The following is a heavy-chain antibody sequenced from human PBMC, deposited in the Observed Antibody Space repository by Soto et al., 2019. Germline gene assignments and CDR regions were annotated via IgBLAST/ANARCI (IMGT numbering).Heavy chain of an antibody. Sequence: DVRLLESGGGLVQPGGSLRLSCAASGFTFSSYSMSWVHQAPGKGLEWVSTIGTSASTYYGDSVRGRFTISRDNSRNTRYLQMNSLRAEDTAVYYCADLSRYCTSSNCDWGQGTLVTVSS. CDR3: ADLSRYCTSSNCD. CDR1: GFTFSSYS. V-gene: IGHV3-23*01. D-gene: IGHD2-2*01. CDR2: IGTSAST. J-gene: IGHJ4*02.